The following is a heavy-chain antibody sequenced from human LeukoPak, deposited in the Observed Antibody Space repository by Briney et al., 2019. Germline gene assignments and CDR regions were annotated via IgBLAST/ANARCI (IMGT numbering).Heavy chain of an antibody. CDR2: ISSNGGST. D-gene: IGHD3-9*01. CDR1: GFTFSSYA. J-gene: IGHJ4*02. CDR3: ARDYDTLTGYYNVMGY. Sequence: PGGSLRLSCAASGFTFSSYAMHWVRQAPGKGLEYVSAISSNGGSTYYANSVKGRFTISRDNSKNTLYFQMGSLRAEDMAVYYCARDYDTLTGYYNVMGYWGQGTLVTVSS. V-gene: IGHV3-64*01.